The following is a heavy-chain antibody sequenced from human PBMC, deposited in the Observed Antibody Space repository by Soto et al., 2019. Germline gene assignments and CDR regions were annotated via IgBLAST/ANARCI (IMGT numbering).Heavy chain of an antibody. D-gene: IGHD3-22*01. J-gene: IGHJ4*02. Sequence: PGESLKISCKGSGYSFTSYWIGWVRQMPGKGLEWMGIIYPGDSDTRYSPSFQGQVTISADKSISTAYLQWSSLKASDTAMYYCARHAERYYYDSSGYYNFEYWGQGTLVTVSS. CDR3: ARHAERYYYDSSGYYNFEY. CDR2: IYPGDSDT. CDR1: GYSFTSYW. V-gene: IGHV5-51*01.